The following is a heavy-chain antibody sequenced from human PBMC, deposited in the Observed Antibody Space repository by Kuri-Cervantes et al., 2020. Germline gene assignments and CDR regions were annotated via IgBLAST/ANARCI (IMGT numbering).Heavy chain of an antibody. CDR3: ARGGVRITAAGNFDY. Sequence: SETLSLTCTVSGGSISSYYWSWIRQPPGKGLEWIGYIYYSGSTNYNPSLKSPVTISVDTSKNQFSLKLSSVTAADTAVYYCARGGVRITAAGNFDYWGQGTLVTVSS. CDR2: IYYSGST. D-gene: IGHD6-13*01. V-gene: IGHV4-59*08. CDR1: GGSISSYY. J-gene: IGHJ4*02.